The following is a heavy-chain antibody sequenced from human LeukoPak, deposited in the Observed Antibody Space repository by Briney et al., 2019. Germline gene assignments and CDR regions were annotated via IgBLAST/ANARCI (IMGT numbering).Heavy chain of an antibody. Sequence: GGSLRLSCAASGFTFSSYSMNWVRQAPGKGLEWVSSISSSSSYIYYADSVKGRFTISRDYSKNMLYLQMNSLRAEDTAMHYCARLGAAWAFDIWGQGTMVTVSS. D-gene: IGHD6-13*01. CDR2: ISSSSSYI. CDR1: GFTFSSYS. CDR3: ARLGAAWAFDI. J-gene: IGHJ3*02. V-gene: IGHV3-21*04.